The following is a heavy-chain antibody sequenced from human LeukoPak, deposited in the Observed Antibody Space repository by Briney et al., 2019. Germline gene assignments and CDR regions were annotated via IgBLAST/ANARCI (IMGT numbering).Heavy chain of an antibody. CDR3: AELGITMIGGV. J-gene: IGHJ6*04. V-gene: IGHV3-74*01. D-gene: IGHD3-10*02. Sequence: LPGGSLRLSCAASGFTFSSYWMHWVRQAPGKGLVWVSRINSDGSSTSYADSVKGRFTIPRDNAKNSLYLQMNSLRAEDTAVYYCAELGITMIGGVWGKGTTVTISS. CDR2: INSDGSST. CDR1: GFTFSSYW.